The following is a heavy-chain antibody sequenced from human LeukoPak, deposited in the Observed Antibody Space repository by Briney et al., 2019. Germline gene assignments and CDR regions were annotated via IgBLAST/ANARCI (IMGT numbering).Heavy chain of an antibody. V-gene: IGHV1-18*01. CDR1: GYTFPNYG. Sequence: GASVKVSCKASGYTFPNYGVSWVRQAPGQGLEWMGWISAYNGDTNYAQMLQGRVTMTTDTSTSTAYMELRSLKSDDTVVYYCARPGVGSGRYGAFDIWGQGTMVTVSS. CDR3: ARPGVGSGRYGAFDI. D-gene: IGHD5-18*01. CDR2: ISAYNGDT. J-gene: IGHJ3*02.